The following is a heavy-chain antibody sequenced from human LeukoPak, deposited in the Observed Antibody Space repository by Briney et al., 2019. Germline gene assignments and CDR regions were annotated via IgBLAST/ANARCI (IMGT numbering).Heavy chain of an antibody. CDR3: ASSTVTTFYYMDV. CDR1: GFTFSSYW. Sequence: GGSLRLSCAASGFTFSSYWMHWVRQAPGKGLVWVSRINSDGSSTSYADSVKGRSTISRDNAKDTLYLQMNSLRAEDTAVYYCASSTVTTFYYMDVWGKGTTVTVSS. D-gene: IGHD4-17*01. CDR2: INSDGSST. J-gene: IGHJ6*03. V-gene: IGHV3-74*01.